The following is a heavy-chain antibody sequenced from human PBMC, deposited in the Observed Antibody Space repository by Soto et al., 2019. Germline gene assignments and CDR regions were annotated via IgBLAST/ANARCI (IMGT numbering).Heavy chain of an antibody. CDR1: GFTFSSYA. V-gene: IGHV3-23*01. CDR3: AKDGGIVGATGFDY. Sequence: EVQLLESGGGLVQPGGSLRLSCAASGFTFSSYAMSWVRQAPGKGLEWVSAISGSGGSTYYGDSVKGRFPISRDNSKNTLYLQMNSLRAEDTAVYYCAKDGGIVGATGFDYWGQGTLVTVSS. CDR2: ISGSGGST. D-gene: IGHD1-26*01. J-gene: IGHJ4*02.